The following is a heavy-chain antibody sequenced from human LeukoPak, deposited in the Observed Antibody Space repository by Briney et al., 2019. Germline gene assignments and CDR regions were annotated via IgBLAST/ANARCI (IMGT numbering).Heavy chain of an antibody. J-gene: IGHJ4*02. CDR1: GYRFTTYW. V-gene: IGHV5-51*01. CDR2: IYPGDSDT. CDR3: ARRGYSGYEGSWFDY. D-gene: IGHD5-12*01. Sequence: AGESLKISCKGSGYRFTTYWIGWVRQMPGKGLEWMGTIYPGDSDTRYRPSFQGQVTISVDKSISTAYLQLSSLKDSDTAMYYCARRGYSGYEGSWFDYWGQGTLVTVSS.